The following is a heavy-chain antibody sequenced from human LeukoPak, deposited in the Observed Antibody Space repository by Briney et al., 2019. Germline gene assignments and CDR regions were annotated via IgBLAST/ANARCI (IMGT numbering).Heavy chain of an antibody. D-gene: IGHD1-26*01. J-gene: IGHJ4*02. V-gene: IGHV4-31*03. CDR3: ARDQSGRVDY. Sequence: SETLSLTCTVSGGSISSGGYYWSWIRQHPGQGLEWIGYIYYSGNTYYNPSLKSRVTISVDTSKNQFSLKLSSVTAADTAVYYCARDQSGRVDYWGQGTLVTVSS. CDR1: GGSISSGGYY. CDR2: IYYSGNT.